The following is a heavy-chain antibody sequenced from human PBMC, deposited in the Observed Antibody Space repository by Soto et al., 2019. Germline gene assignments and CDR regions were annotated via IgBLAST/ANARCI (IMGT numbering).Heavy chain of an antibody. CDR3: ARHRDDILTGYYGAFDI. D-gene: IGHD3-9*01. J-gene: IGHJ3*02. CDR2: IYYSGST. Sequence: QLQLQESGPGLVKPSETLSLTCTVSGGSISSSSYYWGWIRQPPGKGLEWIGSIYYSGSTYYNPSLKSRVTISVDTSKNQFSLKLSSVTAADTAVYYCARHRDDILTGYYGAFDIWGQGTMVTVSS. V-gene: IGHV4-39*01. CDR1: GGSISSSSYY.